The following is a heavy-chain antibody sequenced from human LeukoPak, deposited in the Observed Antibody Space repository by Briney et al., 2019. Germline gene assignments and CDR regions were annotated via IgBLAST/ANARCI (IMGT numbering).Heavy chain of an antibody. CDR3: ARALWFGETFPAY. D-gene: IGHD3-10*01. CDR2: ISYDGSNK. Sequence: GSLRLSCAASGFTFSSYGMHWVRQAPGKGLEWVAVISYDGSNKYYADSVKGRFTISRDNSKNTLYLQMNSLRAEDTAVYYCARALWFGETFPAYWGQGTLVTVSS. CDR1: GFTFSSYG. V-gene: IGHV3-30*03. J-gene: IGHJ4*02.